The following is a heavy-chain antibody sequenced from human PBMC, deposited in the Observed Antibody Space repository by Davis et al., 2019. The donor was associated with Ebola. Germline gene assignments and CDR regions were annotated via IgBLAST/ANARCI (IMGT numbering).Heavy chain of an antibody. CDR1: GFSLTTSRRR. J-gene: IGHJ4*02. D-gene: IGHD6-19*01. V-gene: IGHV2-70*04. Sequence: SGPTLVKPTQTLTLTCTFPGFSLTTSRRRVSGIRQPPRKALECLPRLDCHDDKFYSTSLKTRPTLPKDTSKNQVVLTMTNMDPVDTATYYCARRAVAGSYFDYWGQGTLVTVSS. CDR3: ARRAVAGSYFDY. CDR2: LDCHDDK.